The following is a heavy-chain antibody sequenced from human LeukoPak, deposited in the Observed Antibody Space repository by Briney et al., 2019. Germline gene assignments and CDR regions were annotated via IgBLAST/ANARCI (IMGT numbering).Heavy chain of an antibody. CDR3: ARSSSRYCSGGSCYSGVLGYFDY. D-gene: IGHD2-15*01. Sequence: GSLRLSCAASGFTFSSYNINWVRQAPRKGLEGVSYISSSRRTISYADSVKGRFTISRDNAKNSLYLQMNSLRAEDTAVYYCARSSSRYCSGGSCYSGVLGYFDYWGQGTLVTVSS. V-gene: IGHV3-48*01. CDR1: GFTFSSYN. CDR2: ISSSRRTI. J-gene: IGHJ4*02.